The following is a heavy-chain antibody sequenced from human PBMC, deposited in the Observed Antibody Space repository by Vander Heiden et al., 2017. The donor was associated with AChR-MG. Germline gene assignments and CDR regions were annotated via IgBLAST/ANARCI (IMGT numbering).Heavy chain of an antibody. CDR2: IGTAGDP. CDR1: GFTFSRYD. V-gene: IGHV3-13*05. D-gene: IGHD2-2*01. J-gene: IGHJ6*02. CDR3: ARGGHCSSTSCPRADYYYGMDV. Sequence: EVQLVESGGGLVQPGGSLRLSCAASGFTFSRYDMHWVRQATGKGLEWVSAIGTAGDPYYPGSVKGRFTISRENAKNSLYLQMNSLRAGDTAVYYCARGGHCSSTSCPRADYYYGMDVWGQGTTVTVSS.